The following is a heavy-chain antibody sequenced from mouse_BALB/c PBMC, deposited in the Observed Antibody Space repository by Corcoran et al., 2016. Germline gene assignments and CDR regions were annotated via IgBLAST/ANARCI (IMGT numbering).Heavy chain of an antibody. CDR1: GDTFTDDY. Sequence: QIQLQQSRPELVKPWASVKISCKASGDTFTDDYINWVKQKPGQGLEWIGWIYPGSGNTKYNEKFKGKATLTVATSSSTAYMQLSSLTSEDTAVYFCATYGNYVRWYCDVWGAGTTVTVSS. CDR3: ATYGNYVRWYCDV. D-gene: IGHD2-1*01. V-gene: IGHV1-84*02. J-gene: IGHJ1*01. CDR2: IYPGSGNT.